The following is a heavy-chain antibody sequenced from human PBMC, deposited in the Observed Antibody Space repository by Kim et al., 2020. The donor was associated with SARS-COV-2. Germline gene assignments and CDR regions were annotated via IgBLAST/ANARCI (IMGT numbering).Heavy chain of an antibody. CDR3: ARLPNTGKFDY. CDR2: IYYSGST. CDR1: SGSISSSGYY. Sequence: SETLSLTCTVSSGSISSSGYYWGWIRQPPGKGLEWIGTIYYSGSTYYNPSLNSRVTISVDTSKDQFSLKLISVTAADTAVCYCARLPNTGKFDYWGQGTLVTVSS. J-gene: IGHJ4*02. D-gene: IGHD1-1*01. V-gene: IGHV4-39*01.